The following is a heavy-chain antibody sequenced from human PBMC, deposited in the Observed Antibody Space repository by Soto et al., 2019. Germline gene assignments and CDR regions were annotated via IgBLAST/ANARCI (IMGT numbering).Heavy chain of an antibody. Sequence: QVQLQESGPGLVKPSETLSLTCTVSSGSISRYYWIWIRQPPGKGLEWIGYISYSGSTNYNPSLKSRVTISADPSKNQFSLKLSSVTAADTAVYYCASRVRIDAFDIWGQGTMVTVSS. CDR2: ISYSGST. CDR3: ASRVRIDAFDI. J-gene: IGHJ3*02. D-gene: IGHD1-1*01. V-gene: IGHV4-59*08. CDR1: SGSISRYY.